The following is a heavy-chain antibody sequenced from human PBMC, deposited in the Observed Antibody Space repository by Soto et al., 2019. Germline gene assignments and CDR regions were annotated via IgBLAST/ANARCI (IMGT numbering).Heavy chain of an antibody. CDR3: ARVGYSSDWDLLFNWFDP. Sequence: EVQVVDSGGGLVQPGGSLRLSCAASGFTVSSNYMTWVRQAPGKGLEWVSVIYSDGNTYYADSVKGRFTISRHNAKNTLYLQMNSLRVEDTAVYYCARVGYSSDWDLLFNWFDPWGQGTLVTVSS. J-gene: IGHJ5*02. CDR1: GFTVSSNY. CDR2: IYSDGNT. D-gene: IGHD6-25*01. V-gene: IGHV3-53*04.